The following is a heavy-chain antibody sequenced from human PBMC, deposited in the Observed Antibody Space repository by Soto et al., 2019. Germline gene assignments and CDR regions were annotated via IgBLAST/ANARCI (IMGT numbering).Heavy chain of an antibody. CDR3: ARYKDGNDYGLDYYYGMDV. CDR2: IYYSGST. CDR1: GGSISTYF. V-gene: IGHV4-59*01. Sequence: PSETLSLTCTVSGGSISTYFWTWIRQPPGRGLEYIGYIYYSGSTKYNPSLKSRVSMSVDTSKNQFSLKLTSVTAADTAVYYCARYKDGNDYGLDYYYGMDVWGQGTTVTVSS. J-gene: IGHJ6*02. D-gene: IGHD3-10*01.